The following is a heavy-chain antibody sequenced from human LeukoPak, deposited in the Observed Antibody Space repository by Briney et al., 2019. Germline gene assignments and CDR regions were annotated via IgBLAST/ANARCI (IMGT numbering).Heavy chain of an antibody. J-gene: IGHJ4*02. V-gene: IGHV3-23*01. Sequence: GGSLRLSCAASGFTFSSYAMSWVRQAPGKGLEWVSAISGSGGSTYYADSVKGRFTISRDNSENTLYLQMNSLRAEDTAVYYCAKDRDYDYVWGSYSYWGQGTLVTVSS. CDR3: AKDRDYDYVWGSYSY. CDR2: ISGSGGST. CDR1: GFTFSSYA. D-gene: IGHD3-16*01.